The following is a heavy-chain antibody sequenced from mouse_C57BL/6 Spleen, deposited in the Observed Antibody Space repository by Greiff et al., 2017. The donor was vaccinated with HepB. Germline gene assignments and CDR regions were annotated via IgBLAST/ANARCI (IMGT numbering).Heavy chain of an antibody. CDR3: TNLWGAMDY. D-gene: IGHD6-1*01. CDR1: GYTFTDYE. J-gene: IGHJ4*01. CDR2: IDPETGGT. Sequence: VQLVESGAELVRPGASVTLSCKASGYTFTDYEMHWVKQTPVHGLEWIGAIDPETGGTAYNQKFKGKAILTADKSSSTAYMELRSLTSEDSSVYYCTNLWGAMDYWGQGTSVTVSS. V-gene: IGHV1-15*01.